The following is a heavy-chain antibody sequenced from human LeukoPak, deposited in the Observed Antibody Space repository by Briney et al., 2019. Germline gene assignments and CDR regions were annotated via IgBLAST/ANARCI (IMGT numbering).Heavy chain of an antibody. CDR3: VSFYETY. CDR1: GSYW. Sequence: PGGSLRLSCAASGSYWINWVRQVPGKGLVWVSHINSDGSWTSYADSVKGRFTISKDNAKNTVYLQMNSLRAEDTAVYYCVSFYETYWGRGTLVTVSS. V-gene: IGHV3-74*01. D-gene: IGHD2/OR15-2a*01. CDR2: INSDGSWT. J-gene: IGHJ4*02.